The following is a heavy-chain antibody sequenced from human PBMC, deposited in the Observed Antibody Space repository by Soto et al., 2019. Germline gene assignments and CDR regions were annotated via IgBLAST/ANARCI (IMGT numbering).Heavy chain of an antibody. CDR1: GFTFSSYS. CDR2: ISSSSSTI. J-gene: IGHJ4*02. Sequence: GGSLRLSCAASGFTFSSYSMNWVRQAPGKGLEWVSYISSSSSTIYYADSVKGRFTISRDNAKNSLYLQMNSLRDDDTAVYYCARDVEFLGTYWGQGTLVTVSS. D-gene: IGHD3-3*01. CDR3: ARDVEFLGTY. V-gene: IGHV3-48*02.